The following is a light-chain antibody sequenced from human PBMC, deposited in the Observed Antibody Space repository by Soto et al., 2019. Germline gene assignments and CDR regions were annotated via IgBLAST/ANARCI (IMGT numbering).Light chain of an antibody. CDR3: TSGKTSPIMM. V-gene: IGLV2-14*03. Sequence: QSVLTQPASVSGSPGQSITISCTGTSSDIGAYNFVSWYQQHPGKAPKLMLYDVNIRPSGVSNRFSGSKSGNTASLTISALKAEAEVVYYCTSGKTSPIMMFGGGTKVT. CDR1: SSDIGAYNF. CDR2: DVN. J-gene: IGLJ3*02.